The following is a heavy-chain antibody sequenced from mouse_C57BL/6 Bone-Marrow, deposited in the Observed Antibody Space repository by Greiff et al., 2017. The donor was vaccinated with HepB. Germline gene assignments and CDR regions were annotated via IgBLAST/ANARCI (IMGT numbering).Heavy chain of an antibody. V-gene: IGHV3-8*01. CDR3: ARFPRYDYDAMDY. Sequence: EVKLVESGPGLAKPSQTLSLTCSVTGYSITSDYWNWIRKFPGNKLEYMGYISYSGSTYYNPSLKSRISITRDTSKNQYYLQLNSVTTEDTATYYCARFPRYDYDAMDYWGQGTSVTVSS. CDR2: ISYSGST. CDR1: GYSITSDY. D-gene: IGHD1-1*02. J-gene: IGHJ4*01.